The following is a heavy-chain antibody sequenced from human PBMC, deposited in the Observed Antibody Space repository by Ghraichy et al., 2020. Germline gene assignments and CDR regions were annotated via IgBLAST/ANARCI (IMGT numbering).Heavy chain of an antibody. J-gene: IGHJ6*02. CDR2: INSDGSST. V-gene: IGHV3-74*01. Sequence: GESLNISCAASGFTFSSYWMHWVRQAPGKGLVWVSRINSDGSSTSYADSVKGRFTISRDNAKNTLYLQMNSLRAEDTAVYYCAREPRTTTYYYGMDVWGQGTTVTVSS. D-gene: IGHD1-7*01. CDR1: GFTFSSYW. CDR3: AREPRTTTYYYGMDV.